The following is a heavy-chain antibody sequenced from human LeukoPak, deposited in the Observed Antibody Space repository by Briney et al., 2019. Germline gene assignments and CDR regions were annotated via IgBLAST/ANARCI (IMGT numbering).Heavy chain of an antibody. Sequence: PGGSLRLSCAASGFTFSSYSMNWVRQAPGEGLEWVSYIYSSSSTIYYADSVKGRFTISRDNAKNSLYLQMNSLRAEDTAVYYCAKDPQSITMVRGVIPENWFDPWGQGTLVTVSS. CDR1: GFTFSSYS. CDR3: AKDPQSITMVRGVIPENWFDP. CDR2: IYSSSSTI. J-gene: IGHJ5*02. V-gene: IGHV3-48*04. D-gene: IGHD3-10*01.